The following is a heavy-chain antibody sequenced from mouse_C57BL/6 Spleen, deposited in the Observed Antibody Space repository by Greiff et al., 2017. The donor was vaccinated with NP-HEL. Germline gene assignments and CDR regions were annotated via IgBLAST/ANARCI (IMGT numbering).Heavy chain of an antibody. CDR2: ISDGGSYT. Sequence: EVQGVESGGGLVKPGGSLKLSCAASGFTFSSYAMSWVRQTPEKRLEWVATISDGGSYTYYPDNVKGRFTISRDNAKNNLYLQMSHLKSEDTAMYYCAREAGNPYFDYWGQGTTLTVSS. D-gene: IGHD4-1*01. CDR1: GFTFSSYA. V-gene: IGHV5-4*01. J-gene: IGHJ2*01. CDR3: AREAGNPYFDY.